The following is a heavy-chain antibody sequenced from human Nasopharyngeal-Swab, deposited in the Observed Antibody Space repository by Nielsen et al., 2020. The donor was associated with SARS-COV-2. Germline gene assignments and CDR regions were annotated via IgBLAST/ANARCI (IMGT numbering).Heavy chain of an antibody. CDR2: IYPGDSDT. CDR1: GYRFTTYW. CDR3: AKGRWDYQLDAFDV. J-gene: IGHJ3*01. V-gene: IGHV5-51*01. Sequence: GESLKISCKTSGYRFTTYWIDWVRQMPGKGLDWMGIIYPGDSDTRYSPSFQGQVTISADNSISTAYLQWSSLKASDTAMYYCAKGRWDYQLDAFDVWGKGTVVTVSS. D-gene: IGHD1-26*01.